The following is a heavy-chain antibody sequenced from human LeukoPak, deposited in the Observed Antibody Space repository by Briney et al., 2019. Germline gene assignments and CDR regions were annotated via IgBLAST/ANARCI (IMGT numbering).Heavy chain of an antibody. CDR1: GGTFSSYA. Sequence: SVKVSCKASGGTFSSYAISWVRQAPGQGLEWMGGIIPIFVTANYAQKFQGRVTITTDESTSTAYMELSSLRSEDTAVYYCARSRRDGYNRTPNLGYYYYYYMDVWGKGTTVTVSS. CDR2: IIPIFVTA. D-gene: IGHD5-24*01. J-gene: IGHJ6*03. V-gene: IGHV1-69*05. CDR3: ARSRRDGYNRTPNLGYYYYYYMDV.